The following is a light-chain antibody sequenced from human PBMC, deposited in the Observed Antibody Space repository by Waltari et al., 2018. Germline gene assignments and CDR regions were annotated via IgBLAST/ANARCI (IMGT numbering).Light chain of an antibody. CDR3: QQYYSTPRT. V-gene: IGKV4-1*01. CDR1: QSVLYSSNNKNY. Sequence: DIVMTQSPDSLAVSLGERATINCKSSQSVLYSSNNKNYLAWYQQRPGQPPKLLIYWASTRESGVPDRFSGSGSGTDFTLTISSLQAEDVAVYYCQQYYSTPRTFGRGTKVEIE. CDR2: WAS. J-gene: IGKJ1*01.